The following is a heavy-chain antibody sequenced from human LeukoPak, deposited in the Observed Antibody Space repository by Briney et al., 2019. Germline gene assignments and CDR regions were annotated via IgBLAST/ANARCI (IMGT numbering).Heavy chain of an antibody. D-gene: IGHD4-17*01. CDR2: ISSSSSTI. J-gene: IGHJ4*02. Sequence: GGSLRLSCAASGFTFSSYSMNWVRQAPGKGLEWVSYISSSSSTIYYADSVKGRFTISRDNAKNSLYLQMNSLRAEDTAVYYCARRLRRNYFDYWGQGTLVTVSS. CDR3: ARRLRRNYFDY. CDR1: GFTFSSYS. V-gene: IGHV3-48*01.